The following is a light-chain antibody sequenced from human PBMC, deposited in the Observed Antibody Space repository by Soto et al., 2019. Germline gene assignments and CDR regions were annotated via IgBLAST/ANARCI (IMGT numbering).Light chain of an antibody. CDR1: QSRTTN. CDR3: QQYNNWPLT. V-gene: IGKV3-15*01. Sequence: EIVLTQSPATPPVSPGEGATIXXRASQSRTTNLAGDQQKPGKPPRXIIDGASTRATGSPARFSGSGAGTEFTLTISSLQSEDFAVYYCQQYNNWPLTFGQGTKVDI. J-gene: IGKJ1*01. CDR2: GAS.